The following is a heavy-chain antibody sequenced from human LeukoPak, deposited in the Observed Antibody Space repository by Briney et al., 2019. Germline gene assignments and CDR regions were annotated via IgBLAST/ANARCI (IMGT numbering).Heavy chain of an antibody. CDR2: IYYSGTT. J-gene: IGHJ4*02. CDR1: GASISSGGYY. Sequence: SQALSLTCTVSGASISSGGYYWSWIRQHPGKGLEWIGYIYYSGTTYYNPSLKSRVTISVDTSENQFSLKLTSVTAADTAVYYCARDGISYGIDYWGQGTLVTVSS. CDR3: ARDGISYGIDY. V-gene: IGHV4-31*03. D-gene: IGHD5-18*01.